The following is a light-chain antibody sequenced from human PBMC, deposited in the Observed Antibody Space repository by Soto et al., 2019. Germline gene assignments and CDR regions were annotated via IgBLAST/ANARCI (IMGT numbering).Light chain of an antibody. CDR2: AAS. Sequence: DIQMTQSPPSVSASHGDSVTSXXRSSQDVGQWVDWYQQKPGKAPNLXCYAASSLQSVAPSMFSGSGAGTYFTLTINSLHPEVFATYYCQQSYRTPITFGPGTRLDI. CDR3: QQSYRTPIT. V-gene: IGKV1-12*01. J-gene: IGKJ5*01. CDR1: QDVGQW.